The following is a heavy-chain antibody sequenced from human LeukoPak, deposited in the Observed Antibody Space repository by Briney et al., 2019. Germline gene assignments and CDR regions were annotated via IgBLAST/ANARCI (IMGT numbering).Heavy chain of an antibody. D-gene: IGHD6-19*01. CDR2: ISCNSGST. CDR1: GFTFDDYA. V-gene: IGHV3-9*01. J-gene: IGHJ4*01. Sequence: GGSLRLSCAASGFTFDDYAMHWVRQAPGKGLEWVSAISCNSGSTDYADSVKGRFTISRDNAKNSLYLQMNSLRAEDTALYYCARGSAGIAVAALDFWGQGTLVTVSS. CDR3: ARGSAGIAVAALDF.